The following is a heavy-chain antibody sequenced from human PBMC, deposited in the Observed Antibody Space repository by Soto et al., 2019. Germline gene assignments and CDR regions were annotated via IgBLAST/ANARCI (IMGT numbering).Heavy chain of an antibody. CDR2: ISYDGSNK. D-gene: IGHD3-22*01. CDR3: AKDPHSSGYYFHFDY. V-gene: IGHV3-30*18. Sequence: GGSLRLSCAASGFTFSSYGMHWVRQAPGKGLEWVAVISYDGSNKYYADSVKGRFTISRDNSKNTLYLQMNSLRAEDTAVYYCAKDPHSSGYYFHFDYWGQGTLVTVSS. CDR1: GFTFSSYG. J-gene: IGHJ4*02.